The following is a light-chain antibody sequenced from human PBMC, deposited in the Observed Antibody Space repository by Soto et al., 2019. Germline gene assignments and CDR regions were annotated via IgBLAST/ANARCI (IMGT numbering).Light chain of an antibody. J-gene: IGLJ3*02. CDR1: SSDVGGYNY. V-gene: IGLV2-11*01. CDR2: DVS. Sequence: QSALTQPRSVSGSPGQSVTISCTGTSSDVGGYNYVSWYQQHPGKAPNLMIYDVSKRPSGVPDRFFGSKSGNTASLTISGLQAEDEADYYCCSYAGDYTWVFGGGTKLTVL. CDR3: CSYAGDYTWV.